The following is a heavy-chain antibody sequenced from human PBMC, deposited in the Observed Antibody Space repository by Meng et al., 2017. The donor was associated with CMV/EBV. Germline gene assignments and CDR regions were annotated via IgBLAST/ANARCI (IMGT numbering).Heavy chain of an antibody. Sequence: GESLKISCAASGFTFSSYWMSWVRQAPGKGLEWVAVISYDGSNKYYADSVKGRFTISRDISKNTLYLQMNSLRAEDTAVYYCASQPVSGSYYLGIDYWGQGTLVTVSS. CDR3: ASQPVSGSYYLGIDY. D-gene: IGHD1-26*01. V-gene: IGHV3-30-3*01. J-gene: IGHJ4*02. CDR1: GFTFSSYW. CDR2: ISYDGSNK.